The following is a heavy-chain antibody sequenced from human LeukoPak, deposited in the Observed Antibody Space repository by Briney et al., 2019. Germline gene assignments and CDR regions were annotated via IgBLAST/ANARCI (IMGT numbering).Heavy chain of an antibody. D-gene: IGHD2-2*01. J-gene: IGHJ4*02. Sequence: SETLSLTCAVYGGSFSGYYLSWIRQPPGKGLEWIGEINHSGSTNYNPSLKSRVTISVDTSKNQFSLKLSSVTAADTAVYYCARGLGTSSDYWGQGTLVTVSS. V-gene: IGHV4-34*01. CDR2: INHSGST. CDR1: GGSFSGYY. CDR3: ARGLGTSSDY.